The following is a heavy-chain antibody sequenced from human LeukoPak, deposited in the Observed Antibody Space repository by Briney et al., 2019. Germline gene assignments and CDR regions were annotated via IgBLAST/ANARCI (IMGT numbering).Heavy chain of an antibody. CDR1: GFSLSTSGVG. CDR3: AHSLVVVPAAIFANWFDP. D-gene: IGHD2-2*01. J-gene: IGHJ5*02. CDR2: IYWNDDN. V-gene: IGHV2-5*01. Sequence: SGPTLVKPTQTLTLTCTFSGFSLSTSGVGVGWIRQPPGKALEWFALIYWNDDNRYSPSLKSRLTITKDTSKNQVVLTMTNMDPVDTATYYCAHSLVVVPAAIFANWFDPWGQGTLVTVSS.